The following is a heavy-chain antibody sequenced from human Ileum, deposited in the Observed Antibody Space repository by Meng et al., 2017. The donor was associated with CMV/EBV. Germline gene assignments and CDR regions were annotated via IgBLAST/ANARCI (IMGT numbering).Heavy chain of an antibody. V-gene: IGHV2-5*01. CDR2: IYWNDEK. J-gene: IGHJ4*02. CDR1: GFSLRTRAVG. CDR3: AHSRGGSYYGNHFDH. D-gene: IGHD1-26*01. Sequence: SCPTLVKPTQTLTLTCTYSGFSLRTRAVGLGWVRQPPGKALEWLAPIYWNDEKDYSPALKSRLTVTKDTSKNQVVLTMTNMDPVDTATYYCAHSRGGSYYGNHFDHWGQGTLVTVSS.